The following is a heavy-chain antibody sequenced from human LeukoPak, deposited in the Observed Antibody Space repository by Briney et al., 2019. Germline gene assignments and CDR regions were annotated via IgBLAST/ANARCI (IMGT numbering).Heavy chain of an antibody. J-gene: IGHJ4*02. CDR2: IYYSGST. CDR3: ATADFWSGPIDY. D-gene: IGHD3-3*01. V-gene: IGHV4-61*05. CDR1: GGSISSSSYY. Sequence: SETLSLTCTVSGGSISSSSYYWSWIRQPPGKGLEWIGYIYYSGSTNYNPSLKSRVTISVDTSKNQFSLKLSSVTAADTAVYYCATADFWSGPIDYWAREPWSPSPQ.